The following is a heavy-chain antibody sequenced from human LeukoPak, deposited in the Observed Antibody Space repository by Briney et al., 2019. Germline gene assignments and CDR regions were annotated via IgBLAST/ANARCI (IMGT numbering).Heavy chain of an antibody. D-gene: IGHD3-10*01. CDR1: GFTFGDYA. CDR3: TRDPRFGD. Sequence: GGSLRLSCTASGFTFGDYAMSWVRQAPGKGLEWISFIRSKAYGGTTEYAASVKGRFTISRDDSKNIAYLQMNNLQSEDTAVYYCTRDPRFGDWGQGTLVTVSS. V-gene: IGHV3-49*04. J-gene: IGHJ4*02. CDR2: IRSKAYGGTT.